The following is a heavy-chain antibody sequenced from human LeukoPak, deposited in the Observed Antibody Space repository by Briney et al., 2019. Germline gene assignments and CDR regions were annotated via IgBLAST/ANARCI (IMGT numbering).Heavy chain of an antibody. CDR1: GFTFSSYG. V-gene: IGHV3-30*03. J-gene: IGHJ4*02. CDR3: ATGLAY. D-gene: IGHD2-21*01. CDR2: ISYDGSNK. Sequence: GGSLRLSCTASGFTFSSYGMHWVRQAPGKGLEWVAVISYDGSNKYYADSVKGRFTISRDNSKNTLYLQMNSLRAEDTAVYYCATGLAYWGQGTLVTVSS.